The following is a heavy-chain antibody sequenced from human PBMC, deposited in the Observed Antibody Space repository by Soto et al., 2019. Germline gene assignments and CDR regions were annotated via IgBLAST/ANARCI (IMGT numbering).Heavy chain of an antibody. Sequence: QVQLVESGGGVVQSGRSLRLSCAASGFTFSSYGMEWVRQAPGKGLEWVAVISYDGSNKYYTDSVKGRFTISRDNSKNTLYLKMNSLRAEDTAVYYCAIDHLHRAVTAPFDHWGQGTLVTVSS. V-gene: IGHV3-30*03. CDR3: AIDHLHRAVTAPFDH. CDR2: ISYDGSNK. D-gene: IGHD2-21*02. J-gene: IGHJ4*02. CDR1: GFTFSSYG.